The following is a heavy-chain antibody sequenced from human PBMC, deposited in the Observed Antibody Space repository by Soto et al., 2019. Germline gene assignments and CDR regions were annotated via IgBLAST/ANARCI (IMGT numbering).Heavy chain of an antibody. Sequence: TVVGGTSIDHCWLWISKKTGKELVWIGYIYYSRTTNSNPSLKSRVTISVDTSKNQFSLKLSSVTAADTAVYYCAILRPPDYYGSGSVYYVMEVWGQGSTDTVFS. V-gene: IGHV4-59*08. CDR2: IYYSRTT. CDR1: GGTSIDHC. D-gene: IGHD3-10*01. CDR3: AILRPPDYYGSGSVYYVMEV. J-gene: IGHJ6*01.